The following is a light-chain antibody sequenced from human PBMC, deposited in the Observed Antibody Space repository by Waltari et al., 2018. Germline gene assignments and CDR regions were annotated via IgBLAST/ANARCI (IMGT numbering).Light chain of an antibody. J-gene: IGKJ2*01. V-gene: IGKV4-1*01. CDR3: QQCFSTPYT. Sequence: DIVMPQSPDSLAVSLGERATINCKPSQSVLYTSNNNNYLAWYQQKPGQPPKLLIYWASTRESGVPDRFSGSGSGTDFTLTISSLQAEDVAVYYCQQCFSTPYTFGQGTKLEIK. CDR2: WAS. CDR1: QSVLYTSNNNNY.